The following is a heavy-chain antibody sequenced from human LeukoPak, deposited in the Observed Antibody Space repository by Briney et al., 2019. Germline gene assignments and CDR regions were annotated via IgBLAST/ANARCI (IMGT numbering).Heavy chain of an antibody. CDR3: ARQSGSSWFHYFDY. V-gene: IGHV4-39*01. Sequence: SETLSLTCTVSGVSISSSSYYWGWIRQPPGKGLEWIGSIYYSGSTYYNPSLKSRVTISVDTSKNQFSLKLSSVTAADTAVYYCARQSGSSWFHYFDYWGQGTLVTVSS. CDR2: IYYSGST. D-gene: IGHD6-13*01. CDR1: GVSISSSSYY. J-gene: IGHJ4*02.